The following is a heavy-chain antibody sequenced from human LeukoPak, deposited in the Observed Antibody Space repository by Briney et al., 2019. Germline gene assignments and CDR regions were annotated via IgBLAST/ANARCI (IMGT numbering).Heavy chain of an antibody. CDR2: INWNGGST. CDR3: ARGHWLDSFDY. J-gene: IGHJ4*02. CDR1: GFTFYDYG. Sequence: GALSLSCAASGFTFYDYGMSWVRRAPGKGLEWVSGINWNGGSTGYADSVKGRFTISRDNAKNSLYLQMNSLRAEDTAVYYCARGHWLDSFDYWGQGTLVTVSS. D-gene: IGHD6-19*01. V-gene: IGHV3-20*04.